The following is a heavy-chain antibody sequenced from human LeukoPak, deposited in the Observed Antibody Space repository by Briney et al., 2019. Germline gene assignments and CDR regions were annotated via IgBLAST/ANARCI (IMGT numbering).Heavy chain of an antibody. D-gene: IGHD3-16*02. V-gene: IGHV4-34*01. CDR1: GGSFSGYY. CDR2: INHSGST. Sequence: PSETLSLTCAVYGGSFSGYYWSWIRQPPGKGLEWIGEINHSGSTNYNPSLKSRVTISVDTSKNQFSLKLSSVTAEDTAVYYCARNLMITFGGVIVPGAFDIWGQGTMVTVSS. CDR3: ARNLMITFGGVIVPGAFDI. J-gene: IGHJ3*02.